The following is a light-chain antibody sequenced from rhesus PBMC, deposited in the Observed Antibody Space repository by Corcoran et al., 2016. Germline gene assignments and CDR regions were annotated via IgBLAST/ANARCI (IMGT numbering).Light chain of an antibody. Sequence: EIVMTQSPATLSLSPGERATLSCRASQSVSSYVAWYQQKPEQAPRLPIYGASSRATGIPDRFSGSGSGTDCTLIISSLEPEDVGVYYCQQNNNWNSFGQGTKVEIK. V-gene: IGKV3S9*01. J-gene: IGKJ2*01. CDR2: GAS. CDR3: QQNNNWNS. CDR1: QSVSSY.